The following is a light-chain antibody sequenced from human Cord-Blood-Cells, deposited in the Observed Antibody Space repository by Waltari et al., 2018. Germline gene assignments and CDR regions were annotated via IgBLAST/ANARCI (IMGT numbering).Light chain of an antibody. CDR3: QQYNNWEVT. J-gene: IGKJ3*01. Sequence: EIVITQSPATLSVSPGERATLSCRASQSVSSNLAWYQQKPGQAPRLLIYGASTRATGIPARFSGSGSGTEFTLTISSLQSEDFAVYYCQQYNNWEVTFGPGTKVDIK. CDR1: QSVSSN. V-gene: IGKV3D-15*01. CDR2: GAS.